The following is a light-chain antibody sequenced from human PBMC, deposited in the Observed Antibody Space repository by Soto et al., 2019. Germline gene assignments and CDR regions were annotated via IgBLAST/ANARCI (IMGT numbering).Light chain of an antibody. V-gene: IGKV1-5*03. J-gene: IGKJ4*01. CDR3: QQYNSYSSLT. CDR2: TAS. Sequence: DIPMTQSPSTLSASVGDRVTITCRASQSISSWLAWYQQKPGKAPKLLIYTASSLESGVPSRFSGSGSGTEFTLTISSLQPDDFATYYCQQYNSYSSLTFGGGTKVEIK. CDR1: QSISSW.